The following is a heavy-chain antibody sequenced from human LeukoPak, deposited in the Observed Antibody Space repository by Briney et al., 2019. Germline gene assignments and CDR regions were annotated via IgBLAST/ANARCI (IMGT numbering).Heavy chain of an antibody. CDR1: GYSISTGYY. Sequence: SETLSLTCTVSGYSISTGYYWGWIRQPPGQGLEWIGSMYHSGSTYYNPSLKSRVTMSADTSKNQFSLKLNSVTAPDTAVYYCARDSGTTGEVKFDPWGQGTLVTVSS. J-gene: IGHJ5*02. V-gene: IGHV4-38-2*02. CDR3: ARDSGTTGEVKFDP. D-gene: IGHD4-17*01. CDR2: MYHSGST.